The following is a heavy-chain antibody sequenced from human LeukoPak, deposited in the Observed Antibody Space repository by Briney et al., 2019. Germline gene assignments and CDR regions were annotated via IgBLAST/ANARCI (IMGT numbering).Heavy chain of an antibody. CDR3: ARDGPSSSWPRMYYFNY. J-gene: IGHJ4*02. Sequence: SETLSLTCTVSGGSISSYYWSWIRQPAGKELEWIGRIYTSGSTNYNPSLKSRVTMSVDTSKNQFSLKLSSVTAADTAVYYCARDGPSSSWPRMYYFNYWGQGTLVTVSS. D-gene: IGHD6-13*01. CDR2: IYTSGST. V-gene: IGHV4-4*07. CDR1: GGSISSYY.